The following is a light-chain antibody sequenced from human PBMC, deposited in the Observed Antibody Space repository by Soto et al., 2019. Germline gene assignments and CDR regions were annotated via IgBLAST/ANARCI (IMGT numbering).Light chain of an antibody. J-gene: IGLJ2*01. CDR3: CSYAGGNTLF. CDR2: EAT. Sequence: QSALTQPASVSGSPGQSITISCTGTSNDIGSYNLVSWYQQHPGSVPKLLIFEATKRPSGVSSRFSGSKSGNTASLTISGLQAEDEADYHCCSYAGGNTLFFAGGTKLTVL. CDR1: SNDIGSYNL. V-gene: IGLV2-23*01.